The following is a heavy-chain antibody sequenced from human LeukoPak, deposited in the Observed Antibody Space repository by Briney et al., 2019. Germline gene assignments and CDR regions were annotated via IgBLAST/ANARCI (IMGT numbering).Heavy chain of an antibody. D-gene: IGHD4-23*01. CDR3: GRVTLYAFDI. J-gene: IGHJ3*02. CDR2: ISPTGGTT. Sequence: VASVKLSCTASGNTFSSYFIHWVRQAPGHGHEWMGIISPTGGTTSYAQEFQGRVTMTRDTSTSTVYMELSSLRSEDTAVYYCGRVTLYAFDIWGQGTMVTVSS. V-gene: IGHV1-46*01. CDR1: GNTFSSYF.